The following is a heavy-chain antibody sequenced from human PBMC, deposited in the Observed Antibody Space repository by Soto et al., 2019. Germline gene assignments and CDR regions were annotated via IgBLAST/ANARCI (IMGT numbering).Heavy chain of an antibody. CDR1: GYAFTTYG. V-gene: IGHV1-18*01. CDR2: ISAHSGNT. D-gene: IGHD1-1*01. Sequence: QVHLGQPGAEVKKPEASVKVYCKGSGYAFTTYGITWVRQAPGQGLEWMGWISAHSGNTTYAQKLQGRVSVTRDTSTSTAYMELRSLRSDDTAVYYCARGRYGDYWGHGALVTVSS. CDR3: ARGRYGDY. J-gene: IGHJ4*01.